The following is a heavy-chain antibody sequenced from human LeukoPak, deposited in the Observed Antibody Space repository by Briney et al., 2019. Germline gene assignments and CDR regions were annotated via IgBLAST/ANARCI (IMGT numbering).Heavy chain of an antibody. CDR1: GASISSSTYY. CDR3: ARLDGDSLFDY. CDR2: IYYSGDT. V-gene: IGHV4-39*01. Sequence: PSQTLSLTCTVSGASISSSTYYWGWIRQPPGKGLEWIGSIYYSGDTYYDPSLKSRVTISVDTSKNQFSLKLSSVTAADTAVYYCARLDGDSLFDYWGQGTLVTVSS. J-gene: IGHJ4*02. D-gene: IGHD4-17*01.